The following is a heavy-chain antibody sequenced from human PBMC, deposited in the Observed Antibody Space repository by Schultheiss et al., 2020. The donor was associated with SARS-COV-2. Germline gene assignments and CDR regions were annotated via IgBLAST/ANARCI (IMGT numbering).Heavy chain of an antibody. CDR3: AKSRSLYYYDSSY. CDR2: ISSSSSYI. V-gene: IGHV3-21*04. D-gene: IGHD3-22*01. J-gene: IGHJ4*02. CDR1: GFTFSSYS. Sequence: GGSLRLSCAASGFTFSSYSMNWVRQAPGKGLEWVSSISSSSSYIYYADSVKGRFTISRDNSKNTLYLQMNSLRAEDTAVYYCAKSRSLYYYDSSYWGQGTLVTVSS.